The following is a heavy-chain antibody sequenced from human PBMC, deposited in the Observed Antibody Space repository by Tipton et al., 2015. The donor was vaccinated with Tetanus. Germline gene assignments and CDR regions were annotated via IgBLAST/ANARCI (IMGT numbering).Heavy chain of an antibody. V-gene: IGHV3-7*01. J-gene: IGHJ6*02. CDR3: VRRWFGTQYYFGMDV. CDR1: GFTFNSDW. D-gene: IGHD2/OR15-2a*01. Sequence: GSLRLSCAASGFTFNSDWMTWVRQAPGKGLEWVANINQDGSAEFYVDSVKGRFTISRDNSKNSLSLQMNSLRADDTAVYYCVRRWFGTQYYFGMDVWGQGTTVTVSS. CDR2: INQDGSAE.